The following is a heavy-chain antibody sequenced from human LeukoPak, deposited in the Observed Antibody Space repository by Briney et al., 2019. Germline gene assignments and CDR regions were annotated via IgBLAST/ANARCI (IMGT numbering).Heavy chain of an antibody. D-gene: IGHD2-2*01. Sequence: SETLSLTCAVYGGSFSGYYWSWIRQPPGKGLEWIGEINHSGSTNYNPSLKSRVTISVDTSKNQFSRKLSSVTAADTAVYYCARGPQYPWFDPWGQGTLVTVSS. V-gene: IGHV4-34*01. J-gene: IGHJ5*02. CDR2: INHSGST. CDR1: GGSFSGYY. CDR3: ARGPQYPWFDP.